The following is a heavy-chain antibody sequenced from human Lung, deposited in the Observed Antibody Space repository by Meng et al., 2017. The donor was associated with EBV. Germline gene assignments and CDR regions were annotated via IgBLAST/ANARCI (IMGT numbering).Heavy chain of an antibody. D-gene: IGHD3-22*01. Sequence: GSGPALVRPSQPLSLPVTVSGGSISSGGHYWSWIRQHPEKGPEWIGYIYYSGSTYYKPSLKSRLTISVDTSKNQLSLRLSSVTAADTAVYYCARGLWYYDRGGYFDNWGRGTLVTVAS. J-gene: IGHJ4*02. CDR3: ARGLWYYDRGGYFDN. CDR2: IYYSGST. V-gene: IGHV4-31*03. CDR1: GGSISSGGHY.